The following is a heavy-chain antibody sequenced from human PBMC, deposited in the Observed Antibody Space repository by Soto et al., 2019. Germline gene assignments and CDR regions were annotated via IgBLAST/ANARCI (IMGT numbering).Heavy chain of an antibody. D-gene: IGHD6-13*01. J-gene: IGHJ3*02. CDR3: ARDGSAAGTGTGKTDAFDI. Sequence: VASVKVSCKASGGTFSSYAISWVRQAPGQGLEWMGGIIPIFGTANYAQKFQGRVTITADESTSTAYMELSSLRSEDTAVYYCARDGSAAGTGTGKTDAFDIWGQGTMVTVSS. V-gene: IGHV1-69*13. CDR2: IIPIFGTA. CDR1: GGTFSSYA.